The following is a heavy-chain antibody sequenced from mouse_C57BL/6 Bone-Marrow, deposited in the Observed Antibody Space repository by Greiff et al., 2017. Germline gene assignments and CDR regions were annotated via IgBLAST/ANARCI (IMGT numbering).Heavy chain of an antibody. CDR3: ATLLRGSSSGGFAF. Sequence: VQLQQSGAELVRPGASVKLSCTASGFNIKDDYMHWVQQRPEQGLEWIGWIEPENGDTEYASKFQAKATITADTYSYTTYLQLSSLTAESNAVYYCATLLRGSSSGGFAFWGQGNLVTVSA. D-gene: IGHD1-1*01. CDR2: IEPENGDT. CDR1: GFNIKDDY. V-gene: IGHV14-4*01. J-gene: IGHJ3*01.